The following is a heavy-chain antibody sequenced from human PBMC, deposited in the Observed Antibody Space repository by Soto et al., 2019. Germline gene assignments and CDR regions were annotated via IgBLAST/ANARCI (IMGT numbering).Heavy chain of an antibody. CDR3: ARIPVGTYMIYWSDP. CDR1: GDSVSGGDYY. Sequence: SETLSLSCSVSGDSVSGGDYYWGWIRQAPGKGQECIVHVYFSGSTNYIPSLKSRPTMSENPAKNQFPLKLNSVTAAATVVYYFARIPVGTYMIYWSDPWGQGTQVTVSS. V-gene: IGHV4-61*08. J-gene: IGHJ5*02. D-gene: IGHD3-16*01. CDR2: VYFSGST.